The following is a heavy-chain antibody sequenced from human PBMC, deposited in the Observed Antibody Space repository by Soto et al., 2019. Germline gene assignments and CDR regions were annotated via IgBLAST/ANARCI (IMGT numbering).Heavy chain of an antibody. CDR3: ARESTYRSDFWSGYYRENWFDP. CDR2: IIPIFGTA. Sequence: SVKVSCKASGGTFSSYAISWVRQAPGQGLEWMGGIIPIFGTANYAQKFQGRVTITADESTSTAYMELSSLRSEDTAVYYCARESTYRSDFWSGYYRENWFDPWGQGTLVTVSS. CDR1: GGTFSSYA. J-gene: IGHJ5*02. V-gene: IGHV1-69*13. D-gene: IGHD3-3*01.